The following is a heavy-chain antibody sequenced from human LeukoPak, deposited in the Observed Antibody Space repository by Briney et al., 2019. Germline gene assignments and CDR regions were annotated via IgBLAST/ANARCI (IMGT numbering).Heavy chain of an antibody. CDR1: GFTFSSHW. D-gene: IGHD4-17*01. J-gene: IGHJ4*02. Sequence: GGSLRLSCAASGFTFSSHWMTWVRLAPGKGLELVGHIKQGGNTKHYVGSVKGRFTSSRDDAHNTLYLKMNRLGDDDTAAYYCVRGPSFGDFVDYLDSWGQGTRVTVS. CDR3: VRGPSFGDFVDYLDS. V-gene: IGHV3-7*01. CDR2: IKQGGNTK.